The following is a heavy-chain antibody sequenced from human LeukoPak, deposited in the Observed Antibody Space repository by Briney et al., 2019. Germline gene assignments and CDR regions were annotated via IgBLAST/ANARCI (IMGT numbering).Heavy chain of an antibody. CDR1: GYTFISYG. V-gene: IGHV1-18*01. J-gene: IGHJ4*02. CDR3: VRTGLYSGSAFGYY. Sequence: GASVKVSCKASGYTFISYGISWVRQAPGQGLEWMGWISAYNGNTKYAQKLQGRVTMTTDTSTSTAYMELRSLRSDDTAVYYCVRTGLYSGSAFGYYWGQGTLVTVSS. D-gene: IGHD1-26*01. CDR2: ISAYNGNT.